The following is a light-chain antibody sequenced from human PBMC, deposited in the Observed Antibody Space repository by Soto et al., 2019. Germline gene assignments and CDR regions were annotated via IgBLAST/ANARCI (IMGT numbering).Light chain of an antibody. Sequence: QSAQTQPASVSGSPGQSITISCTGTSSDVGGYNYVSWYQQHPGKAPKLMIYDVSNRPSGVSNRFSGSKSGNTASLTISGLQAEDEADYYCTSYTSSTTVLFGGGTKLTVL. CDR1: SSDVGGYNY. V-gene: IGLV2-14*01. CDR3: TSYTSSTTVL. J-gene: IGLJ2*01. CDR2: DVS.